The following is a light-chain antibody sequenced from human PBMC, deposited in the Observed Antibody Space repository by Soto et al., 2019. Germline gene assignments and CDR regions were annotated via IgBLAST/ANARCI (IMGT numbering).Light chain of an antibody. CDR2: GAS. J-gene: IGKJ1*01. CDR3: QQYGSPWT. CDR1: QSVTSSY. Sequence: EIVLTHSPGTLSLSPGERATLSCRASQSVTSSYLAWYQQRPGQAPTLLMYGASSRATGIPDRFSGSGSGTDFTLTISRLEPEDFAVYYCQQYGSPWTFGQGTKVDIK. V-gene: IGKV3-20*01.